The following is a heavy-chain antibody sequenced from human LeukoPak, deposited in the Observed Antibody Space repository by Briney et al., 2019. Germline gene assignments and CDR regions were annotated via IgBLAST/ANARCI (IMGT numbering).Heavy chain of an antibody. J-gene: IGHJ6*02. V-gene: IGHV4-59*01. CDR1: GGSISSYY. CDR3: ASNGIAVAGYYYYGMDV. CDR2: IYYSGST. Sequence: SETLSLTCTVSGGSISSYYWSWIRQPPGKGLEWIGYIYYSGSTNYNPSLKSRVTISVDTSKNQFSLKLSSVTAADTAVYYCASNGIAVAGYYYYGMDVWGQGTTVTVSS. D-gene: IGHD6-19*01.